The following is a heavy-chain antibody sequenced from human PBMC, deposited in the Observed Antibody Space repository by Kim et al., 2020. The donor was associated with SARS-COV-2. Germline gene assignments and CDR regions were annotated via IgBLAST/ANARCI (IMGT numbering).Heavy chain of an antibody. CDR2: TNRDGSST. CDR1: GFTFRNYW. Sequence: GGSLRLSCAASGFTFRNYWMHWVRQAPGKGLMWVSRTNRDGSSTTYADSLQGRFTISRDNAMNTLYLHMNNLRAEDTAVSYCARDLDPSPNYYLFGTDV. V-gene: IGHV3-74*01. CDR3: ARDLDPSPNYYLFGTDV. D-gene: IGHD3-3*01. J-gene: IGHJ6*01.